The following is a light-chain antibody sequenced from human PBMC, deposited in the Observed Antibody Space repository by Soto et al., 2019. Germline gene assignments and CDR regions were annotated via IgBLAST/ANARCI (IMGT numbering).Light chain of an antibody. Sequence: SPSSLSASVGDRVTITCRASQSISNYLNWYQQIPGRAPKVLIYATTSLQSGVPSRFSGGGSGTEFTLTIRSLQPEDFATYYCQQSHTMPFTFGPGTKVDIK. CDR2: ATT. CDR3: QQSHTMPFT. J-gene: IGKJ3*01. CDR1: QSISNY. V-gene: IGKV1-39*01.